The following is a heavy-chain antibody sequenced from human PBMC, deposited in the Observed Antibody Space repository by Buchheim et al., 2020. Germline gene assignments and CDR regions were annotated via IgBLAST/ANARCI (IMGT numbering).Heavy chain of an antibody. V-gene: IGHV4-30-2*01. CDR2: IYHSGST. D-gene: IGHD3-22*01. Sequence: QLQLQESGSGLVKPSQTLSLTCAVSGGSISSGGYSWSWIRQPPGKGLEWIGYIYHSGSTYYNPSLKSRVTISVDRSKNQFSLKLRSVTAADTAVYYCARGPYYYDSSGYQKYYFDYWGQGTL. J-gene: IGHJ4*02. CDR1: GGSISSGGYS. CDR3: ARGPYYYDSSGYQKYYFDY.